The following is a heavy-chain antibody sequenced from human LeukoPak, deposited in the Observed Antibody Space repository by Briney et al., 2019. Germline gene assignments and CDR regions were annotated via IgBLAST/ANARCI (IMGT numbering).Heavy chain of an antibody. CDR3: ARRRYYDGSGYLE. J-gene: IGHJ1*01. CDR1: GDSISRSDSY. V-gene: IGHV4-39*01. D-gene: IGHD3-22*01. CDR2: IYYSGRT. Sequence: SETLSLTCSVSGDSISRSDSYRDWIRQPPGKGLERIGTIYYSGRTYYSPSLNSRVTMSVDTSSNQFSLNLRSVTAADTAVYYCARRRYYDGSGYLEWGQGTLLSVSS.